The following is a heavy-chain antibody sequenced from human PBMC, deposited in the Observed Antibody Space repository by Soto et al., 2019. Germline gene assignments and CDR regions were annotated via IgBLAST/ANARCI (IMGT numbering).Heavy chain of an antibody. D-gene: IGHD6-13*01. CDR3: ARHVLAEAGDNWFDP. V-gene: IGHV5-10-1*01. J-gene: IGHJ5*02. Sequence: GESLKISCKGSGYSFTSYWISWVRQMPGKGLEWMGRIDPSDSYTNYSPSFQGHVTISADKSISTAYLQWSSLKASDTAMYYCARHVLAEAGDNWFDPWGQGTLVTVSS. CDR1: GYSFTSYW. CDR2: IDPSDSYT.